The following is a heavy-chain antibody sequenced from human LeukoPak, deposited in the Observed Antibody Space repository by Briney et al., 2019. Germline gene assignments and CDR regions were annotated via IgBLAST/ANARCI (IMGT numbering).Heavy chain of an antibody. J-gene: IGHJ3*02. CDR1: GGSFSGYY. Sequence: SETLSLTCGVYGGSFSGYYWSWIRQPPGKGLEWVGEINHGGSTNYNPSLKSRVTISVDTSKNQFSLKLSSVTAADTAVYYCARGFRRITMIVVVTTGAFDIWGQGTMVTVSS. CDR3: ARGFRRITMIVVVTTGAFDI. V-gene: IGHV4-34*01. D-gene: IGHD3-22*01. CDR2: INHGGST.